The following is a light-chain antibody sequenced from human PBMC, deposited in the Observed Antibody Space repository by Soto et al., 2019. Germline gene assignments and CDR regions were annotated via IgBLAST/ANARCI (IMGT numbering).Light chain of an antibody. CDR3: LLSYNGPYV. Sequence: AVVTQEPSLTVSPGGTVTLTCGSSTGAVTNGHYPYWFQQKPGQAPRTLIYDTTNRHSWTPARFSGSLLGGKADLTLSGAQPEDEAEYYCLLSYNGPYVFGTGTKVTVL. J-gene: IGLJ1*01. CDR2: DTT. CDR1: TGAVTNGHY. V-gene: IGLV7-46*01.